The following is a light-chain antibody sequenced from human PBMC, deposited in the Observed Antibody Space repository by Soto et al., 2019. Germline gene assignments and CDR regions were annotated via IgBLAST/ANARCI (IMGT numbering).Light chain of an antibody. J-gene: IGKJ5*01. CDR3: QQYGSSPRT. Sequence: EIVMTQSPATLSVSPGERATLSCRASQSVNIYLAWYQQKPGQAPRLLIFGASYRATGIPDRFSGSGSGTDFTLNISRLEPEDFAVYYCQQYGSSPRTFGQGNDWRL. V-gene: IGKV3-20*01. CDR2: GAS. CDR1: QSVNIY.